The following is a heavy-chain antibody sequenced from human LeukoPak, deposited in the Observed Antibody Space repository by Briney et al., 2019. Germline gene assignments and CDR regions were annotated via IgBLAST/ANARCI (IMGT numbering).Heavy chain of an antibody. Sequence: PGGSLRLSCAASGFTFSSYAMHWVRQAPGKGLEWVEVISYDGSNKYYADSVKGRFTISRDNSKNTLYLQMNSLRAEDTAVYYCARDGGFGELLLYYFDYWGQGTLVTVSS. CDR3: ARDGGFGELLLYYFDY. CDR1: GFTFSSYA. V-gene: IGHV3-30-3*01. CDR2: ISYDGSNK. D-gene: IGHD3-10*01. J-gene: IGHJ4*02.